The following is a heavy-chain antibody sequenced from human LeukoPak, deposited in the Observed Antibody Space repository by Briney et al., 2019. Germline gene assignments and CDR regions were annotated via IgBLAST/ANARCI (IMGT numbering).Heavy chain of an antibody. V-gene: IGHV3-33*08. CDR3: ARVSGYSGTWYVDY. Sequence: GGSLRLSCAASGFTFSNYDMHWVRQAPGKGLEWVAIIWYDGSNKYYADFVKGRFTTSRDNSKNTLYLQMNSLRADDTAVYYCARVSGYSGTWYVDYWGQGTLVTVSS. J-gene: IGHJ4*02. CDR2: IWYDGSNK. D-gene: IGHD6-13*01. CDR1: GFTFSNYD.